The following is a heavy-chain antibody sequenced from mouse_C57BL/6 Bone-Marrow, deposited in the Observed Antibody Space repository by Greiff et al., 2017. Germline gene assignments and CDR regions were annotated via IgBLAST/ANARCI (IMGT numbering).Heavy chain of an antibody. Sequence: EVQLQQSGPELVKPGASVKISCKASGYSFTGYYMNWVKQSPEKSLEWIGEINPSTGGTTYNQKFKAKATLTVDKSSSTAYMQLKSLTSEDSAVYYCARRDYYGSSPYFDVWGTGTTVTVSS. CDR1: GYSFTGYY. D-gene: IGHD1-1*01. V-gene: IGHV1-42*01. CDR2: INPSTGGT. J-gene: IGHJ1*03. CDR3: ARRDYYGSSPYFDV.